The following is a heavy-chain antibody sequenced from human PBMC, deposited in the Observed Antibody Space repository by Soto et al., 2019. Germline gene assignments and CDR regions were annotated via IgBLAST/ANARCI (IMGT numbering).Heavy chain of an antibody. J-gene: IGHJ4*02. CDR2: ISGSGGST. Sequence: EVQLLESGGGLVQPGGSLRLSCAASGFTFSSYAMSWVRQAPGKGLEWVSAISGSGGSTYYADSVKGRFTIARDNSKTTLDPQMNGLRAEDTAVYYCAKVPYSGSYHVVFDYWCQGTLVTVS. D-gene: IGHD1-26*01. CDR1: GFTFSSYA. V-gene: IGHV3-23*01. CDR3: AKVPYSGSYHVVFDY.